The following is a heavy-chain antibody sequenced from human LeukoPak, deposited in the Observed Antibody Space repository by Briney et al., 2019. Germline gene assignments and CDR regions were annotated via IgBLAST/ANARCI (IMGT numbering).Heavy chain of an antibody. CDR2: IIPILGIA. CDR3: ARGRNYGDFHDAFDI. J-gene: IGHJ3*02. V-gene: IGHV1-69*04. D-gene: IGHD4-17*01. CDR1: GGTFSSYA. Sequence: ASVKVSCKASGGTFSSYAISWVRQAPGQGLEWMGRIIPILGIANYAQKFQGRVTITADKSTSTAYMELSSLRSEGTAVYYCARGRNYGDFHDAFDIWGQGTMVTVSS.